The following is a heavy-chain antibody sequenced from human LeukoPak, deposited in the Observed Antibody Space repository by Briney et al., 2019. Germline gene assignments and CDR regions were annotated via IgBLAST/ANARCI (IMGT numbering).Heavy chain of an antibody. D-gene: IGHD2-2*01. V-gene: IGHV3-23*01. CDR3: ANLPVAIGYYYYYMDV. CDR1: GFTFSSYA. J-gene: IGHJ6*03. Sequence: PGGSLRLSCAASGFTFSSYAMSWVRQAPGKGLEWVSAISGSGGSTYYADSVKGRFTISRDNSKNTLYLQMNSLRAEDTAVYYCANLPVAIGYYYYYMDVWGKGTTVTVSS. CDR2: ISGSGGST.